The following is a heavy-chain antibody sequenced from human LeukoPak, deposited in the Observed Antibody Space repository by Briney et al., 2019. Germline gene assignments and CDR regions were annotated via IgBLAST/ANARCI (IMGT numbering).Heavy chain of an antibody. J-gene: IGHJ3*02. Sequence: PSETLSLTCTVSGGSISSYYWSWIRQPAGKGLEWIGRIYTSGSTNYNPSLKSRVTMSVDTSKNQFSLKLSSVTAADTAVYYCARAEVVPAEKVAFDIWGQGTMVTVSS. V-gene: IGHV4-4*07. CDR2: IYTSGST. CDR3: ARAEVVPAEKVAFDI. D-gene: IGHD2-2*01. CDR1: GGSISSYY.